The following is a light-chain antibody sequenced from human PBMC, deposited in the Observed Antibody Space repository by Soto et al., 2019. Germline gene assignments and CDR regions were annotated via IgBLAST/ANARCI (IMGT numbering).Light chain of an antibody. V-gene: IGKV3-20*01. CDR1: QSVSSNY. CDR2: GAA. CDR3: QQYLRSPMFT. J-gene: IGKJ2*01. Sequence: EIVLTQSPGTLSLSPGERATLSCRASQSVSSNYLAWYQQKPGQAPRLLIYGAARWAAGIPDRFRGSGSGTDFTLTISRLEPEDLAVYFCQQYLRSPMFTFGQGTKLEVK.